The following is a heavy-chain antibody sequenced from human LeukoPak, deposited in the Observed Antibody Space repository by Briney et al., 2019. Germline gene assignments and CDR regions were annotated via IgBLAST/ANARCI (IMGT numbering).Heavy chain of an antibody. V-gene: IGHV1-2*02. J-gene: IGHJ6*03. CDR3: TRRGYDILTGYTYYYYYYYMDV. CDR1: GYTFTGYY. Sequence: ASVKVSCKASGYTFTGYYMHWVRQAPGQGLEWMGWINPNSGGTNYAQKFQGRVTMTRDTSISTAYMELSRLRSDDTAVYYCTRRGYDILTGYTYYYYYYYMDVWGKGTTVTVSS. D-gene: IGHD3-9*01. CDR2: INPNSGGT.